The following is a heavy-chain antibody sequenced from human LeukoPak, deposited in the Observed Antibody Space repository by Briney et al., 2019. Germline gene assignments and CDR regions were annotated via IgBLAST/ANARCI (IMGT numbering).Heavy chain of an antibody. CDR2: ISDSGGTT. V-gene: IGHV3-23*01. Sequence: GGSLRLSCAASGFTFSSYAMSWVRQAPGKGLEWVSGISDSGGTTYYANSVKGRFTISRDNSKNTLYLQMNSLRAEDTAVYYCAKDRAFLWFGDLWGQGTLVTVSS. CDR3: AKDRAFLWFGDL. D-gene: IGHD3-10*01. J-gene: IGHJ5*02. CDR1: GFTFSSYA.